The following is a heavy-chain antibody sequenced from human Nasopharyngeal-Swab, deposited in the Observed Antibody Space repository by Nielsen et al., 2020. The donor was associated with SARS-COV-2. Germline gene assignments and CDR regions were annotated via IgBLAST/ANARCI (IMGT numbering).Heavy chain of an antibody. J-gene: IGHJ5*02. CDR3: ARDSSSGLRYFDWLSPGYNWFDP. CDR1: GYTFTTYA. Sequence: ASVKVSCKASGYTFTTYAIHWVRQAPGQRLEWMGWINAGNGNTKYSQKLQGRVTITRDTSASTAYMELSSLRSEDTAVYYCARDSSSGLRYFDWLSPGYNWFDPWGQGTLVTVPS. V-gene: IGHV1-3*01. CDR2: INAGNGNT. D-gene: IGHD3-9*01.